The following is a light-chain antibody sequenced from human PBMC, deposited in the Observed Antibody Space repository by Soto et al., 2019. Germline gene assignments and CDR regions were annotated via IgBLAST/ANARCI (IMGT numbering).Light chain of an antibody. J-gene: IGLJ1*01. CDR3: QVSDSSGDHQI. CDR1: NIGSKS. Sequence: LTQPPSVSVAPGQTARITCGGNNIGSKSVHWYQQKPGQAPVLVVYDDTDRPSGIPERFSGSNSGNTATLTITWVEAGDEADYYCQVSDSSGDHQIFGTGTKVTVL. CDR2: DDT. V-gene: IGLV3-21*02.